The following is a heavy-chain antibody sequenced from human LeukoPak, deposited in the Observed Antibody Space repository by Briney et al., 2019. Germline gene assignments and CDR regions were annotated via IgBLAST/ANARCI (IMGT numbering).Heavy chain of an antibody. J-gene: IGHJ4*02. CDR2: IIPIFGTA. CDR1: GGTFSSYA. V-gene: IGHV1-69*13. Sequence: SVKVSCKASGGTFSSYAISWVRQAPGRGLEWMGGIIPIFGTANYAQKFQGRVTITADESTSTAYMELSSLRSEDTAVYYCAREGSYYDSSGYYVVGGLDYWGQGTLVTVSS. D-gene: IGHD3-22*01. CDR3: AREGSYYDSSGYYVVGGLDY.